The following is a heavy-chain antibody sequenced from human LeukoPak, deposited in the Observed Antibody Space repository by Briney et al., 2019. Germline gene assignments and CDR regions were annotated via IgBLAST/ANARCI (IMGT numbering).Heavy chain of an antibody. D-gene: IGHD1-14*01. J-gene: IGHJ6*03. Sequence: ASVKVSCKASGGTFSNYAISWVRQAPGQGLEWMGWINTNTGNPTYAQGFTGRFVFSLDTSVSTAYLQISSLKAEDTAVYYCARGTQAGRSYYYYYMDVWGKGTTVTVSS. CDR3: ARGTQAGRSYYYYYMDV. V-gene: IGHV7-4-1*02. CDR2: INTNTGNP. CDR1: GGTFSNYA.